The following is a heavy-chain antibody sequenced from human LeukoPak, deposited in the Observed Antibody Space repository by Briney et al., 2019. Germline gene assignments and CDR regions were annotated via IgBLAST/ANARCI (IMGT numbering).Heavy chain of an antibody. D-gene: IGHD5-24*01. V-gene: IGHV5-51*01. J-gene: IGHJ4*02. CDR2: IYPGDSDT. Sequence: GESLQISCKGSGYSFTSYWIGWVRQLPGKGLEWMGIIYPGDSDTRYSPSFQGQVTISADKSISTAYLQWGSLKASDTAMYYCARAEMATITAFDYWGQGTLVTVSS. CDR1: GYSFTSYW. CDR3: ARAEMATITAFDY.